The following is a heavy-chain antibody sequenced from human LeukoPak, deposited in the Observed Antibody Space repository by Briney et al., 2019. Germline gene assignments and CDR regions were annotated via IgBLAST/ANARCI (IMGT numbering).Heavy chain of an antibody. CDR1: GFTFSSYA. CDR2: ISYDGSNK. CDR3: ARVRRYCSSTSCYTYYYYGMDV. J-gene: IGHJ6*02. D-gene: IGHD2-2*02. V-gene: IGHV3-30-3*01. Sequence: GRSLRLSCAASGFTFSSYAMHWVRQAPGKGLEWVAVISYDGSNKYYADSVKGRFTISRDNSKNTLYLQMNSLRAEDTAVYYCARVRRYCSSTSCYTYYYYGMDVWGQGTTVTVPS.